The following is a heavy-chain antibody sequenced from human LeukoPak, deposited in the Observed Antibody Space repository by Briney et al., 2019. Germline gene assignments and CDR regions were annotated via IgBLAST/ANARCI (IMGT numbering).Heavy chain of an antibody. CDR3: ARGPVVAAVSKLAYDI. CDR2: INHSGST. D-gene: IGHD2-15*01. Sequence: SETLSLTCAVYGGSFSGYCWSWIRQPPGKGLEWIGEINHSGSTNYNPSLKSRVTISVDTSKYQFSLKLSSVTAADTALYYCARGPVVAAVSKLAYDIWGQGTMVTVSS. V-gene: IGHV4-34*01. J-gene: IGHJ3*02. CDR1: GGSFSGYC.